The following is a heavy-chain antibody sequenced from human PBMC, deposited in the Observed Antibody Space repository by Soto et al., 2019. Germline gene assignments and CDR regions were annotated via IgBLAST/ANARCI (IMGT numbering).Heavy chain of an antibody. V-gene: IGHV3-64*01. CDR3: ARPTTTGYIDWFFDL. D-gene: IGHD3-9*01. CDR2: ISNDGVST. CDR1: GFTFSSYA. Sequence: GGSLRLSCAASGFTFSSYAMHWVRQAPGKGLEYVSGISNDGVSTYYANSVKGRFTISRDNSKNTLYLQLGSLRAEDMAVYYCARPTTTGYIDWFFDLWGRGTLVTVSS. J-gene: IGHJ2*01.